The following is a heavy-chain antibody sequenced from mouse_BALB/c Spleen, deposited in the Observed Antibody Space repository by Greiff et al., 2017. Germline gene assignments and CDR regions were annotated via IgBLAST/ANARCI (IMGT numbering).Heavy chain of an antibody. V-gene: IGHV5-12-1*01. Sequence: EVKLVESGGGLVKPGGSLKLSCAASGFAFSSYDMSWVRQTPEKRLEWVAYISSGSSTIYYADTVKGRFTISRDNPKNTLFLQMTSLRSEDTAMYYCARSHGDWYLDVWGAGTTVTVSS. CDR2: ISSGSSTI. J-gene: IGHJ1*01. CDR3: ARSHGDWYLDV. CDR1: GFAFSSYD. D-gene: IGHD6-1*01.